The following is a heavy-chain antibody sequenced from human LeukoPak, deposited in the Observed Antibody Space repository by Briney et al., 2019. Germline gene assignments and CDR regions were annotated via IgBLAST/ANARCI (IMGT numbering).Heavy chain of an antibody. D-gene: IGHD1-26*01. CDR2: IYYSGST. J-gene: IGHJ5*02. V-gene: IGHV4-61*01. CDR1: GGSVSSGSYY. CDR3: ARDVGATTLYNWFDP. Sequence: SETLSLTCTVSGGSVSSGSYYWSWIRQPPGKGLEWIGYIYYSGSTNYNPSLKSRVTISVDTSKNQFSLKLSSVTAADTAVYYCARDVGATTLYNWFDPWGQGTLVTVSS.